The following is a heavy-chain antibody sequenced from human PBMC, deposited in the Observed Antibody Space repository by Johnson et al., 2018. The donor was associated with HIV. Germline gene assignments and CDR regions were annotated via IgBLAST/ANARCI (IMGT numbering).Heavy chain of an antibody. CDR3: ATERAVVSANAFDI. V-gene: IGHV3-30*02. CDR2: IQYDGNHE. CDR1: GFTFSSYG. Sequence: QVQLVESGGGVVQPGGSLRLSCAASGFTFSSYGIHWVRQAPGKGLEWVAFIQYDGNHENYIDSVKGRFTISRDNSKNTLYLQMNSLRPEDTAVYYCATERAVVSANAFDIWGQGTMVTVSS. D-gene: IGHD4-23*01. J-gene: IGHJ3*02.